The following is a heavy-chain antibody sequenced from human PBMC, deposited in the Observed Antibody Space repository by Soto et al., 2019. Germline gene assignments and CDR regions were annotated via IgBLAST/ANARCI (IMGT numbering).Heavy chain of an antibody. Sequence: QVPLVQSGAEVKKPGSSVTVSCKASGGTFSSYAIHWVRQAPGQGLEWMGGIIPMYGPAKYARRFQGRVTITADESTTPVYIELTSLTSQDTAVYYCARVTSMVRGVIDNWFDPWGHGTLVTVSS. D-gene: IGHD3-10*01. CDR2: IIPMYGPA. CDR1: GGTFSSYA. J-gene: IGHJ5*02. V-gene: IGHV1-69*01. CDR3: ARVTSMVRGVIDNWFDP.